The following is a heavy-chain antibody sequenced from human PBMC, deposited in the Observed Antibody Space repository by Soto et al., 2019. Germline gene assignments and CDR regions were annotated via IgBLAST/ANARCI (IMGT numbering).Heavy chain of an antibody. Sequence: SETLSLTCAVSGGSISSGGYSWSWIRQPPGKGLEWIGYIYHSGSTYYNPSLKSRVTISVDSSKNQFSLKLSSVTAADTALYYCARAVQPSDYDFWSGIDYFDYWGQGTLVTVSS. V-gene: IGHV4-30-2*01. CDR3: ARAVQPSDYDFWSGIDYFDY. J-gene: IGHJ4*02. CDR2: IYHSGST. CDR1: GGSISSGGYS. D-gene: IGHD3-3*01.